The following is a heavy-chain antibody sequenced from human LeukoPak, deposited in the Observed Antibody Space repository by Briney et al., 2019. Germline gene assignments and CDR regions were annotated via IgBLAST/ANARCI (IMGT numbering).Heavy chain of an antibody. Sequence: SQTLSLTCAVSGGSISSGGYSWSWIRQPPGKGLEWIGYIYYSGSTNYNPSLKSRVTISVDTSKNQFSLKLSSVTAADTAVYYCARAIGYDAFDIWGQGTMVTVSS. CDR2: IYYSGST. V-gene: IGHV4-30-4*07. CDR3: ARAIGYDAFDI. J-gene: IGHJ3*02. CDR1: GGSISSGGYS. D-gene: IGHD2-15*01.